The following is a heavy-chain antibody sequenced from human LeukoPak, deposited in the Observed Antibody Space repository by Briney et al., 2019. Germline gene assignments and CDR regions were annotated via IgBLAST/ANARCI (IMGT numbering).Heavy chain of an antibody. CDR1: SDSISSYS. V-gene: IGHV4-59*12. CDR2: IYNSGST. D-gene: IGHD3-22*01. CDR3: ARVAAYDSSGYYYDY. J-gene: IGHJ4*02. Sequence: PSETLSLTCTVSSDSISSYSWSWIRQPPGKGLEWIGDIYNSGSTNYNPSLKSRVTISVDTSKNQFSLKLSSVTAADTAVYYCARVAAYDSSGYYYDYWGQGTLVTVSS.